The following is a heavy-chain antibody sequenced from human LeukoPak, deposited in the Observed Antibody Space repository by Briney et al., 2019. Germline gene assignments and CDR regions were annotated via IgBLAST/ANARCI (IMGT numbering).Heavy chain of an antibody. Sequence: GGSLRLSCAASGFTFSSYWMSWVRQAPGKGLEWVANIKQDGSEKYYVDSVKGRFTISRDNAKNSLYLQMNSLRAEDTAVYYCARIEASGSYLYYYYYYGMDVWGQGTTVTVSS. CDR2: IKQDGSEK. CDR3: ARIEASGSYLYYYYYYGMDV. V-gene: IGHV3-7*01. CDR1: GFTFSSYW. J-gene: IGHJ6*02. D-gene: IGHD3-10*01.